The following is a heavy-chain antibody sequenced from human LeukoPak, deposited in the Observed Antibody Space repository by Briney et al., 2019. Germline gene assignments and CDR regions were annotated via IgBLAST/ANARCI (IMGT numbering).Heavy chain of an antibody. CDR2: IRYDGSNK. CDR3: AYTNAWYLWC. Sequence: GGSLRLSCAASGFTFSTYGMHWVRQAPGKGLEWVAFIRYDGSNKYYADSVKGRFTISRDNSKSTLYLQMNSLRAEDTAVYYCAYTNAWYLWCWGQGTLVT. V-gene: IGHV3-30*02. D-gene: IGHD2-8*01. CDR1: GFTFSTYG. J-gene: IGHJ4*02.